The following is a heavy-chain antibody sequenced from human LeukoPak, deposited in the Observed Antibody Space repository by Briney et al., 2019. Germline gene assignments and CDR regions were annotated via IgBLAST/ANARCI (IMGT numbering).Heavy chain of an antibody. Sequence: PGGSLRLSCTASGFTFTDYNINWVRQAPGKGLEWVSSITSDGYIYSTGSRRGRFTISRDNTKNSVFLQMNDLRADDTAVYYCSRSEPMTTGDYWGQGTLVTVSS. V-gene: IGHV3-69-1*01. CDR2: ITSDGYI. D-gene: IGHD1-1*01. J-gene: IGHJ4*02. CDR1: GFTFTDYN. CDR3: SRSEPMTTGDY.